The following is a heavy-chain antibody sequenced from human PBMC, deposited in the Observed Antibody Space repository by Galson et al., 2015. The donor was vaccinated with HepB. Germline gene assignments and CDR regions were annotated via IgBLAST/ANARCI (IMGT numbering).Heavy chain of an antibody. J-gene: IGHJ4*02. D-gene: IGHD3-10*01. Sequence: SLRLSCAASGFTFSNYPMHWVRQAPGKGLEWVTIISYDGTNKYYADSVKGRFTISRDNSKNTLFLQMNSLRAEDTAVYYCARDRSNYHYASGSCYNPPDYWGQGTLVTVSS. CDR1: GFTFSNYP. CDR3: ARDRSNYHYASGSCYNPPDY. CDR2: ISYDGTNK. V-gene: IGHV3-30*04.